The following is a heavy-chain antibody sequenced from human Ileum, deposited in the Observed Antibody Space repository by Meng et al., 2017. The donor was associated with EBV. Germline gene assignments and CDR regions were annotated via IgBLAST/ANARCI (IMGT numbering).Heavy chain of an antibody. V-gene: IGHV4-4*02. CDR1: GDSISSNNW. CDR3: ASGRDYAWHS. J-gene: IGHJ4*02. D-gene: IGHD4-17*01. Sequence: GQLQESGPGLVKPSGTLSLTCAVSGDSISSNNWWSWFRQPPGKGLEWIGEIYHSGSTNYNPSFKSRVTMSVDKSKNQISLNLSSVTAADTAVYYCASGRDYAWHSWGRGTLVTVSS. CDR2: IYHSGST.